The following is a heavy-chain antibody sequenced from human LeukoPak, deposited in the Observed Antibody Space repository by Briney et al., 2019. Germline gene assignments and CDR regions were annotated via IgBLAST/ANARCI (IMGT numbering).Heavy chain of an antibody. D-gene: IGHD2-15*01. Sequence: GRSLRLSCAASGFTFSSYGMHWVRQAPGKGLEWVAVIWYDGSNKYYADSVKGRFTISRDNAANSLYLQVDSLRAEDSAVYYCARTFPYCSSGTCALGGQGTLVTVSS. CDR1: GFTFSSYG. CDR3: ARTFPYCSSGTCAL. J-gene: IGHJ4*02. CDR2: IWYDGSNK. V-gene: IGHV3-33*03.